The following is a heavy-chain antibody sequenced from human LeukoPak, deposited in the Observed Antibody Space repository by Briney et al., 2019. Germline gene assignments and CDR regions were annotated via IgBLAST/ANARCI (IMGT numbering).Heavy chain of an antibody. Sequence: GGSLRHSCAASGFTFSSYEMNWVRQAPGKGLEWVSYISSIGSTIYDADSVKSRFTISRDNAKNSLYLQMNSLRAEDTAVYYCARSYYYDSSGYFGYWGQGTLVTASS. D-gene: IGHD3-22*01. CDR3: ARSYYYDSSGYFGY. CDR2: ISSIGSTI. CDR1: GFTFSSYE. J-gene: IGHJ4*02. V-gene: IGHV3-48*03.